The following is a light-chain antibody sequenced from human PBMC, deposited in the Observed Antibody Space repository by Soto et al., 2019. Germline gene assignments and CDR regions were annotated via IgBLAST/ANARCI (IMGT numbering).Light chain of an antibody. Sequence: DIQLTQSRSTLCASVGERVTLTCRASQSISRWLAWYQQKPGKAPKLLIYDASNLESGVPPRFSGSGSGTEFSLTISSLQPDDFGTYYCQQYNSYWTFGQGTKVDIK. CDR3: QQYNSYWT. CDR2: DAS. V-gene: IGKV1-5*01. CDR1: QSISRW. J-gene: IGKJ1*01.